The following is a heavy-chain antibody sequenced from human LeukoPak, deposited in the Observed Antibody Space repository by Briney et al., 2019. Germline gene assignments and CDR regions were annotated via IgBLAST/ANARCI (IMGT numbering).Heavy chain of an antibody. Sequence: ASVKVSCKASGYTFTSYGISWVRQAPGQGLEWMGWISAYNGNTNYAQKLQGRVTMTTDTSTSTAYMELRSLRSDDTAVYYCARDCIVVVVAARRDYYYYGMDVWGQGTTVTVSS. V-gene: IGHV1-18*01. CDR3: ARDCIVVVVAARRDYYYYGMDV. J-gene: IGHJ6*02. CDR1: GYTFTSYG. D-gene: IGHD2-15*01. CDR2: ISAYNGNT.